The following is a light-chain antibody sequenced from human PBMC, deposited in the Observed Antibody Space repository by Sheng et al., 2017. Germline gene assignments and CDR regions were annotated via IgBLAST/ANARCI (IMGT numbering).Light chain of an antibody. CDR1: TYDVGNHYNW. Sequence: QSALTQPASVSGSPGQSITISCTGTTYDVGNHYNWVSWYQQHPGKAPKLIVYDVDTWPSGASHRFSGSKSGNTASLTISGLQAGDEADYYCCSYTHSDTYIFGTGTKVTVL. V-gene: IGLV2-14*01. CDR2: DVD. J-gene: IGLJ1*01. CDR3: CSYTHSDTYI.